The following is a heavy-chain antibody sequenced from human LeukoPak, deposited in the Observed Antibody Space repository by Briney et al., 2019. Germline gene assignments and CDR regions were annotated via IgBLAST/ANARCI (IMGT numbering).Heavy chain of an antibody. V-gene: IGHV4-59*08. CDR1: GFSISHDW. CDR3: AKYSSDLYYFDY. CDR2: IYYSGST. Sequence: GSLRLSCVGSGFSISHDWMSWIRQPPGKGLEWIGYIYYSGSTNYNPSLKSRVTISVDTSKNQFSLKLSSVTAADTAVYYCAKYSSDLYYFDYWGQGTLVTVSS. D-gene: IGHD6-19*01. J-gene: IGHJ4*02.